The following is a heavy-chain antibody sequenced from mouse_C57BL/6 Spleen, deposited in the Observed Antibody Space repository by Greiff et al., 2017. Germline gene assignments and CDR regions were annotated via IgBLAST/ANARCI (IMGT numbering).Heavy chain of an antibody. Sequence: QVQLKQSGAELVRPGASVTLSCKASGYTFTDYEMHWVKQTPVHGLEWIGAIDPETGGTAYNQKFKGKAILTADKSSSTAYMELRSLTSEDSAVYYCTRNPLPYPFAYWGQGTLVTVSA. J-gene: IGHJ3*01. CDR1: GYTFTDYE. CDR3: TRNPLPYPFAY. D-gene: IGHD2-10*01. CDR2: IDPETGGT. V-gene: IGHV1-15*01.